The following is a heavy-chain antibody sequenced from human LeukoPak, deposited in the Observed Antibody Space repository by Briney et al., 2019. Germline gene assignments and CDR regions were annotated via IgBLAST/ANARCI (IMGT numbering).Heavy chain of an antibody. V-gene: IGHV4-59*01. CDR1: GGSISSYY. J-gene: IGHJ3*02. CDR3: ARDRSLKRSLGYCSGGSCYSNAFDI. CDR2: IYYSGST. Sequence: SETLSLTCTVSGGSISSYYWSWIRQPPGKGLEWIGYIYYSGSTNYNPSLKSRVTISVDTSKNQFSLKLSSVTAADTAVYYCARDRSLKRSLGYCSGGSCYSNAFDIWGQGTMVTVSS. D-gene: IGHD2-15*01.